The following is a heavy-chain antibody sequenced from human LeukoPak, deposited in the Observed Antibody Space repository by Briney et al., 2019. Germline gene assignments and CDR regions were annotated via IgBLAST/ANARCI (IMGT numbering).Heavy chain of an antibody. D-gene: IGHD2-2*01. CDR2: MNPNSGNT. V-gene: IGHV1-8*01. Sequence: ASVKVSCKASGYTFTSYDINWVRQATGQGLEWMGWMNPNSGNTGYAQKFQGRVTMTRNTSISTAYMELSSLRSEDTAVYYCARGPYYSSTSCYAHDAFDIWGQGTMVTVSS. CDR1: GYTFTSYD. J-gene: IGHJ3*02. CDR3: ARGPYYSSTSCYAHDAFDI.